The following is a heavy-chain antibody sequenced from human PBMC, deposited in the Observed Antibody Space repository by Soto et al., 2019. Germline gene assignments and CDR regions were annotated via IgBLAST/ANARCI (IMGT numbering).Heavy chain of an antibody. J-gene: IGHJ4*02. CDR2: IDPSDSYT. CDR1: GYIFSSYW. V-gene: IGHV5-10-1*01. Sequence: TVESLKICCKGSGYIFSSYWISWVRQMPGKGLEWMGRIDPSDSYTNYSPSFQGHVTISADKSISTAYLQWSSLKASDTAMYYCTWQESNRDYWGQGTLVTVSS. CDR3: TWQESNRDY.